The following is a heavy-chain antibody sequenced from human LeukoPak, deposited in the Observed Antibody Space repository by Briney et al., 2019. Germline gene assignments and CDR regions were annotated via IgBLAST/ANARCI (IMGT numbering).Heavy chain of an antibody. CDR1: GYSISSGY. D-gene: IGHD2-2*01. Sequence: SETLSLTCTVSGYSISSGYWGWVRQPPGKGLEWIGSIHHPGSTYYNPSLKSRVTISIDTSKNQFSLKLSSVTAADTAVYYCARDSRYCSGASCYSWGQGTLITVSS. CDR2: IHHPGST. CDR3: ARDSRYCSGASCYS. V-gene: IGHV4-38-2*02. J-gene: IGHJ4*02.